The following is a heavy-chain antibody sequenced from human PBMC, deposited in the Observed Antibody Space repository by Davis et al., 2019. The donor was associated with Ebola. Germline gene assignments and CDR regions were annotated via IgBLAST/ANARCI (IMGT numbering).Heavy chain of an antibody. CDR2: ISYDGSNK. J-gene: IGHJ6*02. CDR3: ARVYSGYDYYYYYGMDV. CDR1: GFTFSSYA. D-gene: IGHD5-12*01. Sequence: PGGSLRLSCAASGFTFSSYAMHWVRQAPGKGLEWVAVISYDGSNKYYADSVKGRFTISRDNSKNTLYLQMNSLRAEDTAVYYCARVYSGYDYYYYYGMDVWGQGTTVTVSS. V-gene: IGHV3-30-3*01.